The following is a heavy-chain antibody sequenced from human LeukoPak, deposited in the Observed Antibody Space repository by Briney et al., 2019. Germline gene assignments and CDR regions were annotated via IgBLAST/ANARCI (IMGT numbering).Heavy chain of an antibody. D-gene: IGHD6-13*01. V-gene: IGHV3-23*01. CDR1: GFTFSSYA. J-gene: IGHJ4*02. CDR2: ISGNGDT. Sequence: GGSLRLSCAASGFTFSSYAMGRVRQAPGKGLEWVSAISGNGDTYYADSVKGRFTISRDNSKNTLYLQMNSLRAEDTAVYYCATTGYSSRNYWGQGTLVTVSS. CDR3: ATTGYSSRNY.